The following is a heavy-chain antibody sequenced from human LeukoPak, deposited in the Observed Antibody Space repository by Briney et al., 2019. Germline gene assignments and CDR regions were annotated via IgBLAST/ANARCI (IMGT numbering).Heavy chain of an antibody. J-gene: IGHJ6*03. V-gene: IGHV4-39*01. Sequence: SETLSLTCTVSGGSISGTGYYWDWIRQPQGKGLEWIGSIYYSETTYYNSSLKSRVTISLNTSKNQFSLSLKSVTAADTAVYYCARQVSDYYYYYIDVWGKGATVTVSS. CDR2: IYYSETT. CDR1: GGSISGTGYY. D-gene: IGHD5/OR15-5a*01. CDR3: ARQVSDYYYYYIDV.